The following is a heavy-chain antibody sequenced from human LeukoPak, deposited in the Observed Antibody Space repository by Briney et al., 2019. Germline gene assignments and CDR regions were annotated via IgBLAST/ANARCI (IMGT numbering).Heavy chain of an antibody. V-gene: IGHV3-30*18. CDR2: ISYDGSNK. CDR3: AKSESYSSSWSGGYYGMDV. CDR1: GFTFSSYG. D-gene: IGHD6-13*01. J-gene: IGHJ6*02. Sequence: GRSLRLSCAASGFTFSSYGMHWVRQAPGKGLEWVAVISYDGSNKYHADSVKGRFTISRDNSKNTLYLQMNSLRAEDTAVYYCAKSESYSSSWSGGYYGMDVWGQGTTVTVSS.